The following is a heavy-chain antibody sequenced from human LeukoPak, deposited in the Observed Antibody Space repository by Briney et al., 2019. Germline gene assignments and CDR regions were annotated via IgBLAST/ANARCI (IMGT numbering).Heavy chain of an antibody. V-gene: IGHV3-23*01. CDR2: ISGSGGGT. CDR1: GFTFSSQA. J-gene: IGHJ6*02. Sequence: PGGSLRLSCAASGFTFSSQAMSWVRQAPGKGLEWVSAISGSGGGTYYADSVKGRFTISRDNAKNTLYLQVNSLRAEDTAVYYCARGNYYGMDVWGQGTTVTVSS. CDR3: ARGNYYGMDV.